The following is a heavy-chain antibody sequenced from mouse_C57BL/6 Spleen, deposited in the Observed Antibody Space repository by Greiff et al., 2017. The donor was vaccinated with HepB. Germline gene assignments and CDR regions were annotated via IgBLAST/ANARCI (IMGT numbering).Heavy chain of an antibody. CDR3: ARDNYYGSRGYFDV. V-gene: IGHV5-4*01. CDR1: GFTFSSYA. Sequence: EVKLVESGGGLVKPGGSLKLSCAASGFTFSSYAMSWVRQTPEKRLEWVATISDGGSYTYYPDNVKGRFTISRDNAKNNLYLQMSHLKSEDTAMYYCARDNYYGSRGYFDVWGTGTTVTVSS. D-gene: IGHD1-1*01. J-gene: IGHJ1*03. CDR2: ISDGGSYT.